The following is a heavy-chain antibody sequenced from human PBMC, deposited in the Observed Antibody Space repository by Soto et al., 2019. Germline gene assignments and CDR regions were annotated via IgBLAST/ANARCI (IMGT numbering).Heavy chain of an antibody. J-gene: IGHJ5*02. CDR2: ISAYNGNT. V-gene: IGHV1-18*01. CDR1: GYTFTSDG. CDR3: ARRQGALYYDILTGPERSNWLDP. D-gene: IGHD3-9*01. Sequence: ASVKVSCKASGYTFTSDGISWVRQAPGQGLEWMGWISAYNGNTNYAQKLQGRVTMTTDTCTRTAYMELRSLRSDDTAVYYCARRQGALYYDILTGPERSNWLDPWGQGSLVTVSS.